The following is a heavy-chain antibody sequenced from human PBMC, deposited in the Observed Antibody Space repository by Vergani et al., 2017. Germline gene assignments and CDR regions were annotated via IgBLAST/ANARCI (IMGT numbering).Heavy chain of an antibody. J-gene: IGHJ4*02. V-gene: IGHV1-69*13. CDR3: AGPQRYYDILTGNSGSYDY. Sequence: QVQLVQSGAEVKKPGSSVKVSCKASGGTFSSYATSWVRQAPGQGLEWMGRIIPIFGTANYAQKFQGRVTITANESTSTAYMELSSLRSEDTAVYYCAGPQRYYDILTGNSGSYDYWGQGTLVTVSS. D-gene: IGHD3-9*01. CDR2: IIPIFGTA. CDR1: GGTFSSYA.